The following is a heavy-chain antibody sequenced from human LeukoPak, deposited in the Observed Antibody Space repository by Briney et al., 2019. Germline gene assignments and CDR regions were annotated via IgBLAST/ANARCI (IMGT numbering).Heavy chain of an antibody. D-gene: IGHD3-22*01. CDR3: ARGERPITMIVVVINNPPYFDY. J-gene: IGHJ4*02. Sequence: PSETQSLTCAVYGGSFSGYYRSWIRQPPGKGLEWIGEINHSGSTNYNPSLKSRDTISVDTSKNQFSLKLSSVTAADTAVYYCARGERPITMIVVVINNPPYFDYWGQGTLVTVSS. V-gene: IGHV4-34*01. CDR2: INHSGST. CDR1: GGSFSGYY.